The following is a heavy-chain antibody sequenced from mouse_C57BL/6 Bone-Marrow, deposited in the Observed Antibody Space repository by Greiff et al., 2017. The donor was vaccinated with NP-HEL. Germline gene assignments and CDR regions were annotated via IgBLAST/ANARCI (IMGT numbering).Heavy chain of an antibody. V-gene: IGHV1-59*01. Sequence: QVQLQPSWAVLVRPVTSVPLSCTSSGYTFTSYWLHLVPQSPFPGLALIGVIAPSASYTNYNQKFKGKATLTVDTSSSTAYMQLSSLTSEDSAVYYCVDSSGEAYWGQGTLVTVSA. D-gene: IGHD3-2*02. J-gene: IGHJ3*01. CDR2: IAPSASYT. CDR1: GYTFTSYW. CDR3: VDSSGEAY.